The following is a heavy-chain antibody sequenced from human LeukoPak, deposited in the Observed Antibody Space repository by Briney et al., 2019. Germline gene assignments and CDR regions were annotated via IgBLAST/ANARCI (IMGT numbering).Heavy chain of an antibody. D-gene: IGHD3-22*01. V-gene: IGHV3-30*04. J-gene: IGHJ3*02. CDR3: ASYYYDSSGLFVGAYAFDI. Sequence: GGSLRLSCAVSGFTFSSYAMHWVRQAPGKGLEWVAVISYDGSNKYYADSVKGRFTISRDNSKNTLYLQMNSLRAEDTAVYYCASYYYDSSGLFVGAYAFDIWGQGTMVTVSS. CDR2: ISYDGSNK. CDR1: GFTFSSYA.